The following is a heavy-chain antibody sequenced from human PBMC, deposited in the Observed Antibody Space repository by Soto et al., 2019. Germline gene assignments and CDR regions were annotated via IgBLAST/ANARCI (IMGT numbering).Heavy chain of an antibody. D-gene: IGHD3-3*01. CDR1: GGSISSYC. V-gene: IGHV4-59*01. CDR2: IYYSGST. Sequence: PSETLSLTCTVSGGSISSYCWSWIRQPPGKGLEWIGYIYYSGSTNYNPSLKSRVTISVDTSKNQFSLRLSSVTAADTAVYYCARDNYDFWSGYPYGMDVWGQATTVTVSS. J-gene: IGHJ6*02. CDR3: ARDNYDFWSGYPYGMDV.